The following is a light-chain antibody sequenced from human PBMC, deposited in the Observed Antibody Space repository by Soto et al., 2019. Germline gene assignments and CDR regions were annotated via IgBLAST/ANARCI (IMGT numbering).Light chain of an antibody. Sequence: EILMTQPPATVSVSPGEIATLSCRASQSVSSNLAWYQQKPGQAPRLLIYDASNRATGIPARFSGSGSGTDFTLTISSLEPEDFAVYYCQQRSNWLTFGGGTKVDI. CDR2: DAS. CDR1: QSVSSN. V-gene: IGKV3-11*01. J-gene: IGKJ4*01. CDR3: QQRSNWLT.